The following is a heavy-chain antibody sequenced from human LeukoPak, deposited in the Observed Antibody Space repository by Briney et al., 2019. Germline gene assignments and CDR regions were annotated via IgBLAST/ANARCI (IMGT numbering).Heavy chain of an antibody. CDR2: IIPIFGTA. CDR1: GGTFSSYA. V-gene: IGHV1-69*13. J-gene: IGHJ4*02. Sequence: SVNVSCKASGGTFSSYAISWVRQAPGQGLEWMGGIIPIFGTANYAQKFQGRVTITADESTSTAYMELSSLRSEDTAVYYCARDLRHAWITSAVAGRFDYWGQGTLVTVSS. D-gene: IGHD6-19*01. CDR3: ARDLRHAWITSAVAGRFDY.